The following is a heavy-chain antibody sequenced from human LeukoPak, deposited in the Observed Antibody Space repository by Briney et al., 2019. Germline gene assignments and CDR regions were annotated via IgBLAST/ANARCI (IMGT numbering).Heavy chain of an antibody. Sequence: GGSLRLSCAASGFTFSSCAMSWVRQAPGKGLEWVSAISGSGGSTYYADSVKGRFTISRDNSKNTLYLQMNSLRAEDTAVYYCAKDHILRYFDWSPEYYFDYWGQGTLVTVSS. D-gene: IGHD3-9*01. J-gene: IGHJ4*02. V-gene: IGHV3-23*01. CDR1: GFTFSSCA. CDR3: AKDHILRYFDWSPEYYFDY. CDR2: ISGSGGST.